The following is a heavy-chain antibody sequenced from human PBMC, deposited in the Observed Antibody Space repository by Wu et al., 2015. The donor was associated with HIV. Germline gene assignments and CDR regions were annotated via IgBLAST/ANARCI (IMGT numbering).Heavy chain of an antibody. D-gene: IGHD2-2*01. CDR3: ARPVVVPAAQTGAFDI. CDR1: GGTFSSYA. Sequence: QVQLVQSGNEVKKPGSSVKVSCKASGGTFSSYAISWVRQAPGQGLEWMGGIIPIFGTANYAQKFQGRVTITADESTSTAYMELSSLRSEDTAVYYCARPVVVPAAQTGAFDIWAKGQWSPSLQ. J-gene: IGHJ3*02. V-gene: IGHV1-69*01. CDR2: IIPIFGTA.